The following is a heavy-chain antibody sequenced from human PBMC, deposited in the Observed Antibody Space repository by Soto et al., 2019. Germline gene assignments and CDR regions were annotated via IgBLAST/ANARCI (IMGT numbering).Heavy chain of an antibody. CDR2: IYYSGST. Sequence: PSDTLSLTCTVSGGSISSYYWRWIRQPPGKGLEWIGYIYYSGSTSYNPSLKSRVTISVDTSKNQFSLKLSSVTAADTAVYYCARAGSGWYMDYFDYWGQGTLVTVS. J-gene: IGHJ4*02. CDR3: ARAGSGWYMDYFDY. V-gene: IGHV4-59*07. D-gene: IGHD6-19*01. CDR1: GGSISSYY.